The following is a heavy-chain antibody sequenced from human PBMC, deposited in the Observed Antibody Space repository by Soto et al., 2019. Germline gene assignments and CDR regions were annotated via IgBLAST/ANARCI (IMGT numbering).Heavy chain of an antibody. Sequence: ASVKVSCKTCGDTITEYDLNWVRQAPGQGLEYMGWVSPENRNAGYAPQFRGRVSMTTDTSISTAYLELTNLTYEDTAVYYCEVTTGFWGQGTMVTVSS. CDR1: GDTITEYD. CDR2: VSPENRNA. D-gene: IGHD1-1*01. J-gene: IGHJ4*02. V-gene: IGHV1-8*01. CDR3: EVTTGF.